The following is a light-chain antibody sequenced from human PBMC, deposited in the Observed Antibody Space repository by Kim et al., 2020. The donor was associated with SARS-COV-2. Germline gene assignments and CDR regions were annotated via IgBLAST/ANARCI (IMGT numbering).Light chain of an antibody. CDR3: SSYAGSNNYV. Sequence: SVTLACTGTSVDGGNYDSVSWYRQHPCKAPELRIYEVTKRPSGVPGRFSDSKSGNTASLTVSGLQAEDEAEYYCSSYAGSNNYVSGTGTKVTVL. V-gene: IGLV2-8*01. J-gene: IGLJ1*01. CDR1: SVDGGNYDS. CDR2: EVT.